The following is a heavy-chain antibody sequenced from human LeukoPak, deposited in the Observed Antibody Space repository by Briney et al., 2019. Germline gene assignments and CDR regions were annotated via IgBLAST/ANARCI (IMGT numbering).Heavy chain of an antibody. J-gene: IGHJ6*03. V-gene: IGHV4-59*01. D-gene: IGHD3-22*01. Sequence: PSETLSLTCTVSGGSISSYYWSWIRQPPGKGLEWIGYIYYSGSTNYNPSLKSRVTISVDTSKNQFSLKLSSVTAADTAVYYCARASYYYDSSAYSGYYYMDVWGKGTTVTVSS. CDR2: IYYSGST. CDR3: ARASYYYDSSAYSGYYYMDV. CDR1: GGSISSYY.